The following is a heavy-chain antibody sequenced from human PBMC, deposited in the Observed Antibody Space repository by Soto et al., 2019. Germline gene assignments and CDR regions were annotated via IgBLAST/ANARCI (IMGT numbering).Heavy chain of an antibody. CDR1: GYTFSSYS. Sequence: PGGSLRISFAASGYTFSSYSMNWVRQAPGKGLVWVSRIDSDGSSTSYADSVKGRFTISRDNAKNTLYLQMNSLRAEDTAVYYCAKSNWFDPWGQGSLVTVSS. J-gene: IGHJ5*02. CDR3: AKSNWFDP. V-gene: IGHV3-74*01. CDR2: IDSDGSST.